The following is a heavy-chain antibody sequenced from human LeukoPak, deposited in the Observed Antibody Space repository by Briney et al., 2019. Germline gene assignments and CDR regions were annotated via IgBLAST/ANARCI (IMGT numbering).Heavy chain of an antibody. V-gene: IGHV3-23*01. Sequence: GSLRLSCVASGFTFSRYWVHWVRQDPRKGLEWVSGISGSGGSTYYADSVKGRFTISRDNSKNTLYLQMNSLRAEDTAVYYCAKDQGCSVGSCYSDYWGQGTLVTVSS. CDR3: AKDQGCSVGSCYSDY. CDR2: ISGSGGST. CDR1: GFTFSRYW. J-gene: IGHJ4*02. D-gene: IGHD2-15*01.